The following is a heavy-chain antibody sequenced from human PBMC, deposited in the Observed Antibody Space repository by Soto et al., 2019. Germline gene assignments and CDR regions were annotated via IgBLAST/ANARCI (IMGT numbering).Heavy chain of an antibody. J-gene: IGHJ4*02. CDR2: ISAYNGNT. V-gene: IGHV1-18*01. CDR3: ARDVAIFGVVITPVRYFDY. Sequence: ASVKVSCTASGYTFTSYGISWVRQAPGQGLEWMGWISAYNGNTNYAQKLQGRVTMTTDTSTSTAYMELRSLRSDDTAVYYCARDVAIFGVVITPVRYFDYWGQGTLVTVSS. CDR1: GYTFTSYG. D-gene: IGHD3-3*01.